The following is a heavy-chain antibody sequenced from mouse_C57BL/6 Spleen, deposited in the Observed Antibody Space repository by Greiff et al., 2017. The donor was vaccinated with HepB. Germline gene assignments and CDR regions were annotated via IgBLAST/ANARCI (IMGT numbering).Heavy chain of an antibody. CDR2: IDPSDSYT. CDR1: GYTFTSYW. V-gene: IGHV1-59*01. J-gene: IGHJ2*01. D-gene: IGHD2-4*01. CDR3: ARVPYDYGKGVFDY. Sequence: VQLQQPGAELVRPGTSVKLSCKASGYTFTSYWMHWVKQRPGQGLEWIGVIDPSDSYTNYNQKFKGKATLTVDTSSSTAYMQLSSLTSEDSAVYYCARVPYDYGKGVFDYWGQGTTLTVSS.